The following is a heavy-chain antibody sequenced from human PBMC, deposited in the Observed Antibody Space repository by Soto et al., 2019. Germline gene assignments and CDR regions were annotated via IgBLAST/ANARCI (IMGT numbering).Heavy chain of an antibody. CDR1: GFKFSNHW. CDR2: ITSDGKSK. Sequence: XGSLRLSCSASGFKFSNHWMHWVRQRPAEGLVWVSRITSDGKSKAYAESVKGRFAISRDNAKNTLYLQMNGLTAEDTAVYYCARESGDWPLNWLDQWGQGTLVTVSS. J-gene: IGHJ5*02. D-gene: IGHD3-9*01. V-gene: IGHV3-74*01. CDR3: ARESGDWPLNWLDQ.